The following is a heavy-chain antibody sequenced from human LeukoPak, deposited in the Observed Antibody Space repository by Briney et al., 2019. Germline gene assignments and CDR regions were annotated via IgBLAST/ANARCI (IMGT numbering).Heavy chain of an antibody. Sequence: SETLSLTCTVSGGSLQSNHWAWIRHPAAKGLEWIGRLHVSGNTNCNPSLKSRVTISVDTSKNQFSLQMNTATAADTAVYFCARDPLRSSFASWGQGILVTVSS. J-gene: IGHJ4*02. CDR1: GGSLQSNH. D-gene: IGHD1-26*01. V-gene: IGHV4-4*07. CDR3: ARDPLRSSFAS. CDR2: LHVSGNT.